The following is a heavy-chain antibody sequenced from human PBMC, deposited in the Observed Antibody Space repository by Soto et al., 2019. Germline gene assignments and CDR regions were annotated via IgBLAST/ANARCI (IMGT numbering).Heavy chain of an antibody. J-gene: IGHJ6*02. CDR2: IYYSGST. CDR3: ARDSPDYGGYYYYGMDV. V-gene: IGHV4-31*03. D-gene: IGHD4-17*01. Sequence: SETLSLTCTVSGGSISSGDYYWSWIRQHPGKGLEWIGYIYYSGSTYYNPSLKSRVTISVDTSKNQFSLKLSSVTAADTAVYYCARDSPDYGGYYYYGMDVWGQGTTVTVSS. CDR1: GGSISSGDYY.